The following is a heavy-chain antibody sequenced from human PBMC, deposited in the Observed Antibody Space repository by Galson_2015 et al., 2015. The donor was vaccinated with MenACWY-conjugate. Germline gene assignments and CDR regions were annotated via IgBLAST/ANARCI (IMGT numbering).Heavy chain of an antibody. CDR2: INTDGSGT. Sequence: LRLSCAASGFTFSSYWMHWVRQAPGKGLVWVSYINTDGSGTRYADSVKGRFTISRDNAKNTLYLQMNSLRAEDTAIYYCVRVPPNYYYGSGSYYPWGQGTLVTVSS. J-gene: IGHJ5*02. CDR1: GFTFSSYW. D-gene: IGHD3-10*01. V-gene: IGHV3-74*01. CDR3: VRVPPNYYYGSGSYYP.